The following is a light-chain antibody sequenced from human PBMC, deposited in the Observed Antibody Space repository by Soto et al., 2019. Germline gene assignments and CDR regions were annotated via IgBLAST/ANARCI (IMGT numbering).Light chain of an antibody. J-gene: IGLJ1*01. CDR1: SSDVGGYNY. CDR2: EVT. Sequence: QSLLTQPASLSGSPGQSITISCTGTSSDVGGYNYVSWYQQHPDKAPKLMIYEVTNRPSGVSYRFSGSKSGNTASLTISGLQAEDEADYYCISFTRSSTFVFGTGTKVTVL. V-gene: IGLV2-14*01. CDR3: ISFTRSSTFV.